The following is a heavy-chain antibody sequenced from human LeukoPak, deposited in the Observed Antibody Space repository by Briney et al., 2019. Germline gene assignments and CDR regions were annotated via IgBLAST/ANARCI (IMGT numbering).Heavy chain of an antibody. CDR3: ARDLRGYSYGYHYYYYMDV. CDR2: INPNSGGT. J-gene: IGHJ6*03. Sequence: ASVKVSCXASGYTFTGYYMHWVRQAPGQGLERMGWINPNSGGTNYAQKFQGRVTMTRDTSISTAYMELSRLRSDDTAVYYCARDLRGYSYGYHYYYYMDVWGKGTTVTVSS. D-gene: IGHD5-18*01. CDR1: GYTFTGYY. V-gene: IGHV1-2*02.